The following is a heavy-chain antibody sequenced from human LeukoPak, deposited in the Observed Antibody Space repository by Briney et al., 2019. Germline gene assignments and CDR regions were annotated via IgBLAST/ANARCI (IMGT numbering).Heavy chain of an antibody. CDR2: INPNSGGT. CDR3: ARGRTGTITGWFDP. CDR1: GYTFTGYY. D-gene: IGHD1-1*01. V-gene: IGHV1-2*06. J-gene: IGHJ5*02. Sequence: ASVKVSCKASGYTFTGYYMHWVRQAPGQGLEWMGRINPNSGGTNYAQKFQGRVTMTRDTSISTAYMELSRLRSDDTAVYYCARGRTGTITGWFDPWGRGTLVTVSS.